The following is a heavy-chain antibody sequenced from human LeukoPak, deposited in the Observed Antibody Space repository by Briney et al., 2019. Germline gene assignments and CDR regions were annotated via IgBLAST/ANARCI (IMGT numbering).Heavy chain of an antibody. CDR2: IYYSGST. J-gene: IGHJ4*02. CDR3: ARTGYSRGYFDY. D-gene: IGHD3-9*01. CDR1: GGSISSYY. V-gene: IGHV4-59*01. Sequence: SETLSLTCTVSGGSISSYYWSWIRQPPGKGLEWIGYIYYSGSTNYNPSLKSRVTISVDTSKNQFSLKLSSVTAADTAVYYCARTGYSRGYFDYWGQGTLVTVSP.